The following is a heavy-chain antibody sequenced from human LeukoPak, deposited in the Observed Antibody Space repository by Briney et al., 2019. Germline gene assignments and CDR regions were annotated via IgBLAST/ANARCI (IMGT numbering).Heavy chain of an antibody. Sequence: SVKVSCKASGGTFSSYAISWVRQAPGQGLEWMGRIIPILGIANYAQKFQGRVTITADKSTSTAYMELSSLRSEDTAVYYCARVDTAMYFDYWGQGTLVTVSS. D-gene: IGHD5-18*01. V-gene: IGHV1-69*04. CDR3: ARVDTAMYFDY. J-gene: IGHJ4*02. CDR2: IIPILGIA. CDR1: GGTFSSYA.